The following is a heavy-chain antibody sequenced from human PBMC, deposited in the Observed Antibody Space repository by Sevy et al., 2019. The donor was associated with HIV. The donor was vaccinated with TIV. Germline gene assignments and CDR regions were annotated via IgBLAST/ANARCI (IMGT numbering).Heavy chain of an antibody. CDR3: AKDFVPYSSSWLRGDI. V-gene: IGHV3-9*01. J-gene: IGHJ3*02. CDR1: GFTFDDYA. Sequence: GGSLRLSCAASGFTFDDYAMHWVRQAPGKGLEWVSGISWNSGSIGYADSVKGRFTISRDNAKNSLYLQMNSLRAEDTALYYCAKDFVPYSSSWLRGDIWGQGTMVTVSS. CDR2: ISWNSGSI. D-gene: IGHD6-13*01.